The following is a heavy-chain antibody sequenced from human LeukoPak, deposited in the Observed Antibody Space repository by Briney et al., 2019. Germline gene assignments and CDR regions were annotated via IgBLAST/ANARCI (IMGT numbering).Heavy chain of an antibody. CDR3: ARYLATSYYYYYYMDV. D-gene: IGHD5-12*01. CDR1: GFTFSSYS. Sequence: GGSLRLSCAASGFTFSSYSMNWVRQAPGKGLEWVSSISSSSSYIYYADSVKGRFTVSRDSAKNPLYLQMNSLRAEDTAVYYCARYLATSYYYYYYMDVWGKGTTVTVSS. CDR2: ISSSSSYI. J-gene: IGHJ6*03. V-gene: IGHV3-21*01.